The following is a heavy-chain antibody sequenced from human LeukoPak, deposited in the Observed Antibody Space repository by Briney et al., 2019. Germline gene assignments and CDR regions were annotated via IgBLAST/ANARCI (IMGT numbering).Heavy chain of an antibody. CDR3: ARDLEPVYSSSSYYFDY. D-gene: IGHD6-6*01. CDR2: IYYSGST. CDR1: GGSISSSSYY. V-gene: IGHV4-39*07. J-gene: IGHJ4*02. Sequence: SETLSLTCTVSGGSISSSSYYWGWIRQPPGKGLEWIGSIYYSGSTYYNPSLKSRVTISVDTSKNQFSLKLSSVTAADTAVYYCARDLEPVYSSSSYYFDYWGQGTLVTVPS.